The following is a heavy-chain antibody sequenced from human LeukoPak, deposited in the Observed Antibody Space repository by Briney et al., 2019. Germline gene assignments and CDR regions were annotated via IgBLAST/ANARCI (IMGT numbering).Heavy chain of an antibody. CDR1: GYSISSGYY. V-gene: IGHV4-38-2*02. D-gene: IGHD2-15*01. Sequence: SETLSLTCTVSGYSISSGYYWGWIRQPPGKGLEWIGSIYHSGSTYYNPSLKSRVTISVDTSKNQFSLNLSSVTAADTAVYYCARSVEGYCSGGSCYSYSYYMDVWGKGTTVTVSS. CDR2: IYHSGST. CDR3: ARSVEGYCSGGSCYSYSYYMDV. J-gene: IGHJ6*03.